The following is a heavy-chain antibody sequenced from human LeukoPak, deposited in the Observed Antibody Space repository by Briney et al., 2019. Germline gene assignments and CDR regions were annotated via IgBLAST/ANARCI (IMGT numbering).Heavy chain of an antibody. V-gene: IGHV3-23*01. Sequence: GGSLRLSCAASGFTFSSYAMSWVRQAPGKGVEWVSAISGSGGSTYYADSVKGRFTISRDNSKNTLYLQMNSLRAEDTAVYYCAKDHCSSTSCYVFDYWGQGTLVTVSS. J-gene: IGHJ4*02. CDR2: ISGSGGST. CDR1: GFTFSSYA. CDR3: AKDHCSSTSCYVFDY. D-gene: IGHD2-2*01.